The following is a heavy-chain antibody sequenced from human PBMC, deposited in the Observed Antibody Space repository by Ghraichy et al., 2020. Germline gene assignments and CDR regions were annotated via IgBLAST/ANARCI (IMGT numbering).Heavy chain of an antibody. CDR2: IKQGGTEK. J-gene: IGHJ4*02. CDR1: GFTFSTYW. Sequence: GGSLRLSCAASGFTFSTYWMNWVRQAPGKGLDWVANIKQGGTEKYYGDSVKGRFTISRDNAKNSLFLQMNSLRPDDTAVYYCARAVHGLGANYFDYWGQGTLVTVSS. D-gene: IGHD3-16*01. CDR3: ARAVHGLGANYFDY. V-gene: IGHV3-7*03.